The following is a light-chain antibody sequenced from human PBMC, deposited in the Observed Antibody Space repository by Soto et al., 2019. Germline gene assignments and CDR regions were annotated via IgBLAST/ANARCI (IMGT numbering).Light chain of an antibody. V-gene: IGKV1-5*03. J-gene: IGKJ1*01. CDR2: KAS. Sequence: DIQMTQSPSTLSASVGDRVSITCRASQTISSWLAWYQQKPGKAPKLLIYKASGLESGVPSRFSGSGSGTEFTLTISSLQPDDFATYYCQQYSGYPWTFGQGTKVEIK. CDR1: QTISSW. CDR3: QQYSGYPWT.